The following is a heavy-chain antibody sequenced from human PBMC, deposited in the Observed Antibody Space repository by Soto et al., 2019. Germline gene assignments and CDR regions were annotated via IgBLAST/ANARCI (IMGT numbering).Heavy chain of an antibody. D-gene: IGHD6-13*01. CDR1: GYTFTSYG. CDR2: ISAYNGNT. CDR3: ARVIGYFIAAAGPLDY. V-gene: IGHV1-18*01. Sequence: QVQLVQSGAEVKKPGASVKVSCKASGYTFTSYGISWVRQAPGPGLEWMGWISAYNGNTNYAQKLQGRVTMTTDTPTSTAYMELRSLRSDDTAVYYCARVIGYFIAAAGPLDYWGQGTLVTVSS. J-gene: IGHJ4*02.